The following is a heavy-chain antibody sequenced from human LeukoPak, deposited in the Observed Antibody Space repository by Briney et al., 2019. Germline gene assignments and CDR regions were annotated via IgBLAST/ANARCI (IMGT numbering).Heavy chain of an antibody. CDR2: IYYSGST. D-gene: IGHD3-10*01. CDR1: GGSISSYY. J-gene: IGHJ6*03. V-gene: IGHV4-59*01. Sequence: SETLSLTCTVSGGSISSYYWSWIRQPPGKGLEWIGYIYYSGSTNYNPSLKSRVTISVDTSKNQFSLKLSSVTATDTAVYYCARHGGYYVYYMDISGERTPVTVSS. CDR3: ARHGGYYVYYMDI.